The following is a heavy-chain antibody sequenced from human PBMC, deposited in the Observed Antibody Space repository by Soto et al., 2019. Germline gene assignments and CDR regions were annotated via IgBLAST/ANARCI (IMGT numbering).Heavy chain of an antibody. V-gene: IGHV3-33*01. Sequence: GGFLRLSCAASGFTFSSYGMHWVRQAPGKGLEWVAVIWYDGSNKYYADSVKGRFTISRDNSKNTLYLQMNSLRAEDTAVYYCARVPIAAAAPYFDYWGQGTLVTVSS. CDR3: ARVPIAAAAPYFDY. CDR2: IWYDGSNK. J-gene: IGHJ4*02. D-gene: IGHD6-13*01. CDR1: GFTFSSYG.